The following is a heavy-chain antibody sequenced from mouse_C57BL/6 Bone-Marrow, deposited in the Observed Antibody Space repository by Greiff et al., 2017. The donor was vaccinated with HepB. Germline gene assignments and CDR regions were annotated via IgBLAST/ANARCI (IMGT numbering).Heavy chain of an antibody. CDR3: ARRLRRPHYYALDY. V-gene: IGHV5-17*01. CDR2: ISSGSSTI. J-gene: IGHJ4*01. D-gene: IGHD2-2*01. CDR1: GFTFSDYG. Sequence: QGVESGGGLVKPGGSLKLSCAASGFTFSDYGMHWVRQAPEKGLEWVAYISSGSSTIYYADTVKGRFTISRDNAKNTLFLQMTSLRSEDTAMYYCARRLRRPHYYALDYWGQGTSVTVSS.